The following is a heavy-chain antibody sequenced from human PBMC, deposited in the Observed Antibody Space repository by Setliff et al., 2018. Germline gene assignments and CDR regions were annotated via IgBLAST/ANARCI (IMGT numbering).Heavy chain of an antibody. J-gene: IGHJ3*02. Sequence: ASVKVSCKASGYIFTSYAINWVRQAPGQGLEWMGSISAYNANTNYAQNLQGRVTMTRDTSTAYMELRSLRSDDTAVYYCAREPLWGSHDAFDIWGQGTMVTVSS. D-gene: IGHD7-27*01. CDR1: GYIFTSYA. CDR3: AREPLWGSHDAFDI. CDR2: ISAYNANT. V-gene: IGHV1-18*01.